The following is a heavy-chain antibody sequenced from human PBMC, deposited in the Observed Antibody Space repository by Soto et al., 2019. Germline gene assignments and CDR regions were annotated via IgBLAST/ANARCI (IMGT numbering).Heavy chain of an antibody. CDR3: ARAANAYSSSWYVGYYYYGMDV. D-gene: IGHD6-13*01. J-gene: IGHJ6*02. Sequence: SDTLSLTCAVYGGSFSGYYWSWIRQPPGKGLEWIGEINHSGSTNYNPSLKSRVTISVDTSKNQFSLKLSSVTAADTAVYYCARAANAYSSSWYVGYYYYGMDVWGQGTTVTVSS. CDR2: INHSGST. V-gene: IGHV4-34*01. CDR1: GGSFSGYY.